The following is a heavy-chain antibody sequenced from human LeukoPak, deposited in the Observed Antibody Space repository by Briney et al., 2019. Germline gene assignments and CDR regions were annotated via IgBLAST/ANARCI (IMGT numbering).Heavy chain of an antibody. CDR1: GFIFSTYW. V-gene: IGHV3-33*08. CDR2: IRYDGSNK. J-gene: IGHJ1*01. D-gene: IGHD3-22*01. CDR3: ARTYYYDSSGYSQH. Sequence: GGSLRLSCAASGFIFSTYWMNWVRQAPGKGLEWVAFIRYDGSNKYYADSVKGRFTISRDNAKNTLYLQMNSLRAEDTAVYYCARTYYYDSSGYSQHWGQGTLVTVSS.